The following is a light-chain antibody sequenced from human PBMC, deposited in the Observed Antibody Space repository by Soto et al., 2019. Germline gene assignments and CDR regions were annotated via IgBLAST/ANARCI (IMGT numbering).Light chain of an antibody. V-gene: IGLV2-18*02. CDR1: SSGVGNYNR. CDR3: SSYTSSSTYV. CDR2: EVS. Sequence: QSALTQPPSVSGSPGQSVTISCTGTSSGVGNYNRVSWYQQPPGTAPKVIIYEVSNRPSGVPDRFSGSKSGNTASLTISGLQAEDEADYYCSSYTSSSTYVFGTGTKLTVL. J-gene: IGLJ1*01.